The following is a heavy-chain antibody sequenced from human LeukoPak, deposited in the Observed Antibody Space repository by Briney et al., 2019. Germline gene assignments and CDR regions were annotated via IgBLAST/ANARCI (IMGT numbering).Heavy chain of an antibody. V-gene: IGHV1-3*01. Sequence: KFQGRVTITRDTSASTAYMELSSLRSEDTAAYYCARGYSGYDYHYFDYWGQGTLVTVSS. CDR3: ARGYSGYDYHYFDY. D-gene: IGHD5-12*01. J-gene: IGHJ4*02.